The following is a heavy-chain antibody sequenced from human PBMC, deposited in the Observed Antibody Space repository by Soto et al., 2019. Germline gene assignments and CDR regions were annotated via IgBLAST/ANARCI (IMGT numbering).Heavy chain of an antibody. CDR3: ARGELGGTTYFDY. Sequence: PSETLSLTCAVSGYSISSDCYWGWIRQPPGKGLEWIGSIYHSGSTYYNPSLKSRVTISVDTSKNQFSLKLSSVTAADTAVYFCARGELGGTTYFDYWGQGTLVTV. J-gene: IGHJ4*02. V-gene: IGHV4-38-2*01. D-gene: IGHD1-26*01. CDR2: IYHSGST. CDR1: GYSISSDCY.